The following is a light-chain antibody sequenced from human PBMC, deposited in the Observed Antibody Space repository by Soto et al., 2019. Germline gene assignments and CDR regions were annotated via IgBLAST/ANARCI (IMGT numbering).Light chain of an antibody. CDR1: QTISTL. CDR2: KAS. V-gene: IGKV1-5*03. Sequence: DIQMTQSPSTLSASVGDRVTITCRASQTISTLLAWYQQRPGKAPNLLIYKASSLESGVPSRFSGSGSGTEFTLTISSLQTDDFATYFCQQYSTYPWTFGQGTKVDIK. CDR3: QQYSTYPWT. J-gene: IGKJ1*01.